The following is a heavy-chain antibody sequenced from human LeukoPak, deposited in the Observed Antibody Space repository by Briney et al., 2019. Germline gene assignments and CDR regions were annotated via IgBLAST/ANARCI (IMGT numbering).Heavy chain of an antibody. D-gene: IGHD6-13*01. J-gene: IGHJ4*02. V-gene: IGHV4-59*11. Sequence: SETLSLTCTVSGGSISSHYWSWIRQPPGKGLEWIGYIYYSGSTNYNPSLKSRVTISIDTSKNQFSLKLSSVTAADTAVYYCARVLRLYSSSWPYYFDYRGQGTLVTVSS. CDR2: IYYSGST. CDR3: ARVLRLYSSSWPYYFDY. CDR1: GGSISSHY.